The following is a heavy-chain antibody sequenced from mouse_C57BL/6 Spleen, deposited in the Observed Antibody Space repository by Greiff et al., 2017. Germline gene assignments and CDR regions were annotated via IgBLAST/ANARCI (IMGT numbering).Heavy chain of an antibody. CDR2: LWSGGST. Sequence: QVQLKQSGPGLVQPSQSLSITCTVSGFSLTSYGVHWVRQSPGKGLEWLGVLWSGGSTDYNAAFISRLRISKYNSKSQVFFKMNSLQADDTAIYYCARNWGLLRGGAMDYWGQGTSVTVSS. D-gene: IGHD2-3*01. J-gene: IGHJ4*01. CDR3: ARNWGLLRGGAMDY. V-gene: IGHV2-2*01. CDR1: GFSLTSYG.